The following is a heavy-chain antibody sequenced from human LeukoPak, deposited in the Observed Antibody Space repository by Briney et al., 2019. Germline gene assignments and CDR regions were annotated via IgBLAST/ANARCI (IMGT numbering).Heavy chain of an antibody. V-gene: IGHV3-53*01. D-gene: IGHD2-21*01. J-gene: IGHJ3*02. Sequence: GGSLRLSCAASGFTVSSNYMSWVRQAPGEGLEWVSVIYSGGSTYYADSVKGRFTISRDNSKNTLYLQMNSLRAEDTAVYYCARGSEPIAAFDIWGQGTMVTVSS. CDR1: GFTVSSNY. CDR2: IYSGGST. CDR3: ARGSEPIAAFDI.